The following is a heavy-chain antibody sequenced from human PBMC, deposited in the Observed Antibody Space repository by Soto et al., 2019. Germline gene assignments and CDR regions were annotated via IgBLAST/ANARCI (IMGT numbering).Heavy chain of an antibody. D-gene: IGHD2-15*01. CDR2: IWYDGSNK. CDR1: GFTFSSYG. V-gene: IGHV3-33*01. Sequence: QVQLVESGGGVVQPGRSLRLSCAASGFTFSSYGMHWVRQAPGEGLEWVAVIWYDGSNKYYADSVKGRFTISRDNSKNTLYLQMNSLRAEDTAVYYCASEYCSGGSCYYYGMDVWGQGTTFTVSS. CDR3: ASEYCSGGSCYYYGMDV. J-gene: IGHJ6*02.